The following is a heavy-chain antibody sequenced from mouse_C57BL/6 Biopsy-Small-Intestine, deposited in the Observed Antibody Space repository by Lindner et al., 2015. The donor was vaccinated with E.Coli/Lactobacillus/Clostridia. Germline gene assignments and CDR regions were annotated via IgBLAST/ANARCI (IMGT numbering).Heavy chain of an antibody. CDR3: ARLQWLPYNWFDP. J-gene: IGHJ4*01. CDR2: MNPISGNT. D-gene: IGHD6-1*01. CDR1: GYTFTSYD. Sequence: SVKVSCKASGYTFTSYDINWVRQATGQGLEWMGWMNPISGNTGYAQKFQGRVTMTRNTSISTAYMELSSLRSEDTAVYHCARLQWLPYNWFDPWGQGTLVTVSS. V-gene: IGHV1-81*01.